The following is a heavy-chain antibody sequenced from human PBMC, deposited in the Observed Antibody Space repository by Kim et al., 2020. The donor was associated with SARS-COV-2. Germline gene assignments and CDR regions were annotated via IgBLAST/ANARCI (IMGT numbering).Heavy chain of an antibody. Sequence: SVKVSCKASGGTFSSYAISWVRQAPGQGLEWMGGIIPIFGTANYAQKFQGRVTITADESTSTAYMELSSLRSEDTAVYYCARAITMVRGVLEPAYYYYYGMDVWGQGTTVTVSS. D-gene: IGHD3-10*01. CDR3: ARAITMVRGVLEPAYYYYYGMDV. J-gene: IGHJ6*02. V-gene: IGHV1-69*13. CDR1: GGTFSSYA. CDR2: IIPIFGTA.